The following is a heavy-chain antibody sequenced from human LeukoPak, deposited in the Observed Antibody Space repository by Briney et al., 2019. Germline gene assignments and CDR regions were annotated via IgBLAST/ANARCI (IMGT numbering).Heavy chain of an antibody. Sequence: SETLSLTCTVSGGSISSYYWSWIRQPPGKGLEWIGYIYYSGSTNYNPSLKSRVTISVDTSKNQFSLKLSSVTAADTAVYYCARGIPQWLVTNWFDPWGQGTLVTVSS. CDR3: ARGIPQWLVTNWFDP. J-gene: IGHJ5*02. CDR2: IYYSGST. V-gene: IGHV4-59*01. CDR1: GGSISSYY. D-gene: IGHD6-19*01.